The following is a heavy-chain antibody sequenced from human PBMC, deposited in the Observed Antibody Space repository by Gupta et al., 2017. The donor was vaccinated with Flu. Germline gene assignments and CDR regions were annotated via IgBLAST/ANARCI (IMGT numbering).Heavy chain of an antibody. CDR3: ASYEDEVGEFDY. J-gene: IGHJ4*02. CDR1: GGSISSGSYY. Sequence: QVQLQESGPGLVKPSQTLSLTCTVSGGSISSGSYYWSWIRQPAGKGLEWIGRIYTSGSTNYNPSLKSRVTISVDTSKNQFSLKLSSVTAADTAVYYCASYEDEVGEFDYWGQGTLVTVSS. CDR2: IYTSGST. V-gene: IGHV4-61*02. D-gene: IGHD3-10*01.